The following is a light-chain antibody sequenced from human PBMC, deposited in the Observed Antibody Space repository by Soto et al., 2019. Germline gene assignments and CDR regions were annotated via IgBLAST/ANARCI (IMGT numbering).Light chain of an antibody. V-gene: IGLV2-14*01. Sequence: QSALTQPASVSGSPGQSITISCTGTSSDVGGYNYVSWYQQHPGKAPKLMIYEVNNRPSGVSNRFSGSKSGNTASLTISGLQAEDEADYSCTSYTSSSTRVFGSGTKVTVL. J-gene: IGLJ1*01. CDR1: SSDVGGYNY. CDR2: EVN. CDR3: TSYTSSSTRV.